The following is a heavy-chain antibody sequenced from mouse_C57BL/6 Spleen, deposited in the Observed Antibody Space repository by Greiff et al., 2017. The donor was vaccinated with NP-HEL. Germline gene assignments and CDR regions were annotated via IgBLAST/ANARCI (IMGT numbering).Heavy chain of an antibody. V-gene: IGHV5-9*01. J-gene: IGHJ2*01. CDR3: ARRRGYGSNFDY. CDR2: ISGGGGNT. CDR1: GFTFSSYT. D-gene: IGHD1-1*01. Sequence: DVKLVESGGGLVKPGGSLKLSCAASGFTFSSYTMSWVRQTPEKRLEWVATISGGGGNTYYPDSVKGRFTISRDNAKNTLYLQMSSLRSEDTALYYGARRRGYGSNFDYWGKGTTLTVSS.